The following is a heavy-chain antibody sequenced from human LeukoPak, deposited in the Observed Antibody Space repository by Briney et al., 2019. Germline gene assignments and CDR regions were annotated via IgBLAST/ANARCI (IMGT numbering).Heavy chain of an antibody. V-gene: IGHV4-59*01. CDR2: IYYSGST. CDR1: GGSISSYY. J-gene: IGHJ6*02. Sequence: PSETLSLTCTVSGGSISSYYWSWIRQPPGKGLEWIGYIYYSGSTNYNPSLKSRVTISVDTSKNQFSLKLSSVTAADTAVYYCARGKSGSRFPLSIPYYYYGMDVWGQGTTVTVSS. D-gene: IGHD3-3*01. CDR3: ARGKSGSRFPLSIPYYYYGMDV.